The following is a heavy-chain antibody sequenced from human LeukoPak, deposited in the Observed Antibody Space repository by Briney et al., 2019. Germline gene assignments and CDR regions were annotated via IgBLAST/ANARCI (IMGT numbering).Heavy chain of an antibody. CDR3: ARHLNNCGDDCYIFDY. Sequence: SETLSLTCTVSGGSIFSYYWSWIRQPPGKGLEWMGYIYYSGSTNSNPSLKSRVTISVDTSKNQFSLRVSSVTAADTAVYYCARHLNNCGDDCYIFDYWGQGTLVTVSS. V-gene: IGHV4-59*08. D-gene: IGHD2-21*01. CDR2: IYYSGST. J-gene: IGHJ4*02. CDR1: GGSIFSYY.